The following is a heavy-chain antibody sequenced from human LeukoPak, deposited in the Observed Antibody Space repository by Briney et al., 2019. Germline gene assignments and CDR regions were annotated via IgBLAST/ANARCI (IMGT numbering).Heavy chain of an antibody. CDR2: IYTSGST. CDR1: GGSIRSSY. CDR3: ATDDYDSAVYSY. V-gene: IGHV4-4*07. J-gene: IGHJ4*02. D-gene: IGHD3-22*01. Sequence: SETLSLICTVSGGSIRSSYWSWFRQPAGKGLEWIGRIYTSGSTNYNPSPKSRVTMSLDTSKNHFSLNLRSVTAADTAVYFCATDDYDSAVYSYWGQGTLVTVSS.